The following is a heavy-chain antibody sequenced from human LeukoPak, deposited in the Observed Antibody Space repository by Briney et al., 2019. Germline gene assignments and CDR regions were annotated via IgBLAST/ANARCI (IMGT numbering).Heavy chain of an antibody. D-gene: IGHD5-18*01. J-gene: IGHJ4*02. Sequence: ASVKDSCQASVYTFTVYYFHWVRQAPGQGLEWMGWINPDSGGTNYAQKFQGRVTMTRDTSISTAYMELNRLRSDDTAVYYCARGYSYDDYWGQGTLVTVSS. CDR1: VYTFTVYY. CDR2: INPDSGGT. V-gene: IGHV1-2*02. CDR3: ARGYSYDDY.